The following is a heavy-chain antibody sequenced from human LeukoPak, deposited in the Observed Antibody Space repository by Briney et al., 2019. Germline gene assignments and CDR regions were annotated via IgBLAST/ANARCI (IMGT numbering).Heavy chain of an antibody. CDR2: IIPIFGTA. Sequence: SVKVSCKASGGTFISYAISWVRQAPGQGLEWMGGIIPIFGTANYAQKFQGRVTITADESTSTAYMELSSLRSEDTAVYYCARTQDYDFWSGYYSYYFDYWGQGTLVTVSS. J-gene: IGHJ4*02. CDR3: ARTQDYDFWSGYYSYYFDY. D-gene: IGHD3-3*01. CDR1: GGTFISYA. V-gene: IGHV1-69*13.